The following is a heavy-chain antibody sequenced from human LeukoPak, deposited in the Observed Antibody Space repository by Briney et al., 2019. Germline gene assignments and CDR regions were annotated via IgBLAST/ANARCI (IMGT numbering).Heavy chain of an antibody. J-gene: IGHJ6*03. Sequence: ASVKVSCKASGYTLTAYYMHWVRQAPGQGLEWMGWINPNTGGTNYAQKFQGMVTMTWDTSISTAYMELRGLRSDDTAVFYCASSDGYNKAGYYYYMDVWGKGATVTVSS. CDR2: INPNTGGT. CDR1: GYTLTAYY. CDR3: ASSDGYNKAGYYYYMDV. D-gene: IGHD5-24*01. V-gene: IGHV1-2*02.